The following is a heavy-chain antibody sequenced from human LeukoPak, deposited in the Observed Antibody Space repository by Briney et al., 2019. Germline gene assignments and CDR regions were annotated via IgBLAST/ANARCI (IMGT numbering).Heavy chain of an antibody. V-gene: IGHV4-34*01. J-gene: IGHJ4*02. D-gene: IGHD2-21*02. Sequence: SETLSLTCAVYGGSFSGYYWSWIRQPPGKGLEWIGETNHSGSTNYNPSLKSRVTISVDTSKNQFSLKLSSVTAADTAVYYCARGRVVVTAIPYFDYWGQGTLVTVSS. CDR1: GGSFSGYY. CDR2: TNHSGST. CDR3: ARGRVVVTAIPYFDY.